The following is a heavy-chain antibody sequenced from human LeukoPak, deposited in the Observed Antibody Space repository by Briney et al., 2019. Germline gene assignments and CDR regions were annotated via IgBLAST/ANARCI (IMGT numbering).Heavy chain of an antibody. D-gene: IGHD3-16*02. V-gene: IGHV3-23*01. CDR3: AKGGGTFGGAIVQNFDY. Sequence: GGSLRLSCAASGFTFSSYAMSWVRQAPGKGLEWVSAISGSGGSTYYADSVKGRFTISRDNSKNTLYLQMNSLRAEDTAVYYCAKGGGTFGGAIVQNFDYWGQGTLVTVSS. CDR1: GFTFSSYA. CDR2: ISGSGGST. J-gene: IGHJ4*02.